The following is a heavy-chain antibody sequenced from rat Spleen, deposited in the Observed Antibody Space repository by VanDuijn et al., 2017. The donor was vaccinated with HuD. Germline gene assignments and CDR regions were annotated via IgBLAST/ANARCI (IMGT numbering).Heavy chain of an antibody. CDR3: SPLPGRNLAY. V-gene: IGHV5-7*01. D-gene: IGHD1-4*01. CDR1: GFNLSDYN. Sequence: EVQLVESGGGLVQPERSLRLSCAASGFNLSDYNMAWVRPAPKKGLEWVATISYDGSSTYYRDSVKGRFTIFRDNTKNTLYLQMDNLRSEDTATYYCSPLPGRNLAYWGQGVVVTVSS. J-gene: IGHJ2*01. CDR2: ISYDGSST.